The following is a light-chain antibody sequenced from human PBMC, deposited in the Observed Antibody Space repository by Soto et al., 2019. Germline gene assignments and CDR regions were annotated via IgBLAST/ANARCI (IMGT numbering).Light chain of an antibody. Sequence: QSALTQPRSVSGSPGQSVTISCSGTSSDVGTYKYVSWYQQYSGKAPKLVIYDVSARPSGVPDRFSGSKSGNTASLTISGLQAEDEADYYCCSYAGSFTGVFGGGTKLTVL. V-gene: IGLV2-11*01. CDR1: SSDVGTYKY. CDR3: CSYAGSFTGV. J-gene: IGLJ3*02. CDR2: DVS.